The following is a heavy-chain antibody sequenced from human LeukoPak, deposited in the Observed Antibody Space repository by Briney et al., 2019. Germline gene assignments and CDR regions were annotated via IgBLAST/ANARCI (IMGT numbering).Heavy chain of an antibody. CDR2: ISYDGSNK. CDR1: GFTFSSYG. V-gene: IGHV3-30*03. J-gene: IGHJ4*02. D-gene: IGHD2-15*01. CDR3: ATRYCSGGSCYCYN. Sequence: GGSLRLSCAASGFTFSSYGMHWVRQAPGKGLEWVAVISYDGSNKYYADSVKGRFTIYRENSKDTLYLKMNSLRAEDTAVYYCATRYCSGGSCYCYNWGQGTLVTVSS.